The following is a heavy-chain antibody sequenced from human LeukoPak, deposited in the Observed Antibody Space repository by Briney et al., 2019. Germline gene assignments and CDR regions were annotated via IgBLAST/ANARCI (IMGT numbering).Heavy chain of an antibody. CDR3: TRVGYIDEGIDY. V-gene: IGHV3-74*01. Sequence: GGSLRLSCAASGFTFTTYWMHWVRQAPGKGLVWVSHINSDGSITSYADSVKGRFTISRDNAKNSLYLQMNSLRAEDTAIYYCTRVGYIDEGIDYWGQGTLVTVSS. J-gene: IGHJ4*02. CDR1: GFTFTTYW. CDR2: INSDGSIT. D-gene: IGHD5-24*01.